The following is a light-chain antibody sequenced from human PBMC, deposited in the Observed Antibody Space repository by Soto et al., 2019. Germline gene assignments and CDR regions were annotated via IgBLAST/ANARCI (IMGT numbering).Light chain of an antibody. V-gene: IGLV1-44*01. CDR2: STY. Sequence: QSVLTQPPSASGTPGQRVTISFSGSYSNIGNNVVNWYRHLPGAAPILLIYSTYQRPSGVPDRFSGSKSGASASLAISGLRSEDEADYYCVVLDDNVDGPVFGGGTKLTVL. CDR1: YSNIGNNV. CDR3: VVLDDNVDGPV. J-gene: IGLJ3*02.